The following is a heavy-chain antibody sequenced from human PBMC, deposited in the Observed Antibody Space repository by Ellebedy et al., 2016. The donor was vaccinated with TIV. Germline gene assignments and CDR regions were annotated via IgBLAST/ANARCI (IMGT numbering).Heavy chain of an antibody. J-gene: IGHJ3*01. CDR1: GFTFSSFA. CDR2: LYGSGRGI. CDR3: VKDQIAGDGRWVFDL. Sequence: PGGSLRLSCAASGFTFSSFAMGWGRQTPGKGLEGVSGLYGSGRGIFYSDSVKGRFTISRDNSKNTLYLQMNSLRAEDTGIYYCVKDQIAGDGRWVFDLWGQGTMVTVSS. V-gene: IGHV3-23*01. D-gene: IGHD5-24*01.